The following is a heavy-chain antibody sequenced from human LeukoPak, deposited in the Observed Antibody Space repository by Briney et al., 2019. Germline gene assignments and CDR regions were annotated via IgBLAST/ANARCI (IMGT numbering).Heavy chain of an antibody. CDR1: GDSIRNYY. V-gene: IGHV4-4*09. CDR3: ARHAADYYYMDV. Sequence: PSETLSLTCTVSGDSIRNYYWSGIRQPPGKGLEWIAFIHTSGDTNYNPSLKTRATISVDMSKNQFSLRLGSVTAADTAVYYCARHAADYYYMDVWGQGATVTVSS. CDR2: IHTSGDT. J-gene: IGHJ6*03. D-gene: IGHD6-25*01.